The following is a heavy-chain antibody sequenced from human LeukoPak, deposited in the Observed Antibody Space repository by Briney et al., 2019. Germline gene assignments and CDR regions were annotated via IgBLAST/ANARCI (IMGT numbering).Heavy chain of an antibody. Sequence: GASVKASCKTSGYTFTGYYIHWVRQAPGQGLEWMGWINPNNGGTKYAQNFQGRVTMTRDSSMSTAYMELSRLRSDDTAVYYCARDYAYDSSVHFDYWGQGTLVTVSS. V-gene: IGHV1-2*02. J-gene: IGHJ4*02. CDR3: ARDYAYDSSVHFDY. CDR1: GYTFTGYY. D-gene: IGHD3-22*01. CDR2: INPNNGGT.